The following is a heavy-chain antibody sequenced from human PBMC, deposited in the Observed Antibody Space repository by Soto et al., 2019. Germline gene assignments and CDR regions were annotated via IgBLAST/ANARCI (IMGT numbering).Heavy chain of an antibody. CDR2: INASGGST. V-gene: IGHV1-46*01. Sequence: ASVKVSCKASGYTFTSYYMHWVRQAPGQGLEWMGIINASGGSTSYAQQFQGRVTMTRDTSASTVYMQLSSLTSEDTAVYYCARDDSGFSGSHYIDYFNYWGQGALVTV. D-gene: IGHD1-26*01. CDR3: ARDDSGFSGSHYIDYFNY. CDR1: GYTFTSYY. J-gene: IGHJ4*02.